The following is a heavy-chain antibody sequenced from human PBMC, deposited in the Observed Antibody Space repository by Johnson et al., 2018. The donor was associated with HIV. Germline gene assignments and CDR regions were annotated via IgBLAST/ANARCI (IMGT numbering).Heavy chain of an antibody. Sequence: QVQLVESGGSVVRRGGSLRLSCAASGFSFSSYGMYLARQAPDKGLEWVAYIPFHGNPQYHADSVKGRFTISRDNSKNTLYLQMNSLKTEDTAVYFCSTDQAGDYVWGSYRYAFDIWGQGTKVTVSS. J-gene: IGHJ3*02. CDR3: STDQAGDYVWGSYRYAFDI. D-gene: IGHD3-16*02. V-gene: IGHV3-30*02. CDR2: IPFHGNPQ. CDR1: GFSFSSYG.